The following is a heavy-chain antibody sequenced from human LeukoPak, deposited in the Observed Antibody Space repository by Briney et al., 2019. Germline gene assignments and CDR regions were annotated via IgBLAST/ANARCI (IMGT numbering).Heavy chain of an antibody. V-gene: IGHV1-18*01. CDR1: GYTFTSYG. CDR2: ISAYNGNT. CDR3: ARELRNYNSSGHNDY. J-gene: IGHJ4*02. D-gene: IGHD3-22*01. Sequence: PGASVKVSCKASGYTFTSYGISWVRQAPGQGLEWMGWISAYNGNTNYAQKLQGRVTMTTDTSTSTAYMELRSLRSDDTAVYYCARELRNYNSSGHNDYWGQGTLVTVSS.